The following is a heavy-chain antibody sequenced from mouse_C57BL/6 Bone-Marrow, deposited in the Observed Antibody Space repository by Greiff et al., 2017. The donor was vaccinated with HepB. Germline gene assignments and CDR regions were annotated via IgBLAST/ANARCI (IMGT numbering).Heavy chain of an antibody. D-gene: IGHD1-1*01. J-gene: IGHJ2*01. CDR3: ASPNYVSSYVDYFDY. CDR2: IYTRSGNT. Sequence: VQLQQSGAELARPGASVKLSCKASGYTFTSYGISWVKQRTGQGLEWIGEIYTRSGNTYYNEKLKGKATLTADKSSSTTYMELRSLTSEDSAVYFCASPNYVSSYVDYFDYWGQGTTLTVSS. CDR1: GYTFTSYG. V-gene: IGHV1-81*01.